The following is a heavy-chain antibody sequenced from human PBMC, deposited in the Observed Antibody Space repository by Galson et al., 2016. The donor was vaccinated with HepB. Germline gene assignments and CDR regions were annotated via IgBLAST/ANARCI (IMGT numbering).Heavy chain of an antibody. J-gene: IGHJ1*01. CDR1: GYSFTNSG. CDR3: ARGGFDILTT. V-gene: IGHV1-18*01. CDR2: ISGHSGNT. Sequence: SVKVSCKASGYSFTNSGINWVRQAPGQGLEWMGWISGHSGNTHFAEEFQDRVTMTTDTSTSNAYMELRTLRSDDTAMYYCARGGFDILTTWGQGTL. D-gene: IGHD3-9*01.